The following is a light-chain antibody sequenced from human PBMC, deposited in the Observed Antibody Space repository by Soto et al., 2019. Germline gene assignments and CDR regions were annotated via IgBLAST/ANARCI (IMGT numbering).Light chain of an antibody. Sequence: QSVLTQPPSVSGTPGQRVIISCSGGSSDIGSNSVNWYQQLPGAAPKLLIYINNQRPSGVPDRFSGSKSGTSASLTISGLQSEDEADYHCAAWDDTLNGAVFGGGTKVTVL. CDR2: INN. CDR3: AAWDDTLNGAV. J-gene: IGLJ2*01. CDR1: SSDIGSNS. V-gene: IGLV1-44*01.